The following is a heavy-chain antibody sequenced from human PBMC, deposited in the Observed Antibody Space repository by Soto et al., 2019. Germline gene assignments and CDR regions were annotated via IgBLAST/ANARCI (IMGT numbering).Heavy chain of an antibody. CDR1: GDSVSSNIAA. Sequence: SQTLSLTCAISGDSVSSNIAAWNWIRQSPSRGLEWLGRTYYRSKWYNDYAVSVKSRITINPDTSKNQFSLQLNSVTPEDTAVYYCARDRCSSTSCYSGVWFDPWGQGTLVTVSS. CDR3: ARDRCSSTSCYSGVWFDP. D-gene: IGHD2-2*01. V-gene: IGHV6-1*01. CDR2: TYYRSKWYN. J-gene: IGHJ5*02.